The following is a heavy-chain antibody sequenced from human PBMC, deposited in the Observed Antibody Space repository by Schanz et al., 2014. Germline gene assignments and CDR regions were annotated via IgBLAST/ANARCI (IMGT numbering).Heavy chain of an antibody. D-gene: IGHD2-21*02. V-gene: IGHV3-30-3*01. J-gene: IGHJ1*01. Sequence: QVQLLQFGGGVVQPGRSLRLSCAASGFTFSSYAMHWVRQAPGKGLEWVALISNDGSIKYYADSVEGRFTISRDNSRNTLYLQMNSLRTEDTAVYYCVKDTYCAGGCFPAEYFQHWGQGTLVTVSS. CDR3: VKDTYCAGGCFPAEYFQH. CDR2: ISNDGSIK. CDR1: GFTFSSYA.